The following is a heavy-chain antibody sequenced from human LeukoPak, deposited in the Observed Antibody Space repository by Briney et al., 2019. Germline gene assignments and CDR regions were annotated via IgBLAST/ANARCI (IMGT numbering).Heavy chain of an antibody. V-gene: IGHV4-59*01. CDR2: LYYSGRT. CDR3: ARRTWGAADYFDY. D-gene: IGHD6-13*01. CDR1: GGSISSYY. J-gene: IGHJ4*02. Sequence: SETLSLTCTVSGGSISSYYWSWIRQPPGKGLEWIVYLYYSGRTNYNPSLKRRINISVDTSKNQFSLKLSSVTAADTAVYYCARRTWGAADYFDYWGQGTLVTVSS.